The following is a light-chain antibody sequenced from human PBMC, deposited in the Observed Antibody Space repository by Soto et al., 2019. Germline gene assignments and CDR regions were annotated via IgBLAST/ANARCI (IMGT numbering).Light chain of an antibody. V-gene: IGLV1-40*01. CDR1: SSNIGAGYD. J-gene: IGLJ1*01. CDR2: ANS. Sequence: QSALTQPPSVSGAPGQRVTISCTGSSSNIGAGYDVHWYQQLPGTAPKLLIYANSNRPSGVPGRFSGSKSGTSASLAITGLQAEDEADYYCQSYDSSLSGYVCGTGTKVTVL. CDR3: QSYDSSLSGYV.